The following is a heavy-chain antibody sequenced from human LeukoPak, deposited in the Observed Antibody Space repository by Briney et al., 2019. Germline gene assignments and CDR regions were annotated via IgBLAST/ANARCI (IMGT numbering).Heavy chain of an antibody. D-gene: IGHD1-26*01. V-gene: IGHV4-39*01. CDR2: IYYSGST. J-gene: IGHJ3*02. CDR3: ARLYSGSRPTNAFDI. Sequence: SETLSLTCTVSGGSISSSRYYWGWIRQPPGKGLEWLGSIYYSGSTYYNPSLKSRLTISVDPSKTQFSLKLSSVTAADTAVYYCARLYSGSRPTNAFDIWGQGTMVTVSS. CDR1: GGSISSSRYY.